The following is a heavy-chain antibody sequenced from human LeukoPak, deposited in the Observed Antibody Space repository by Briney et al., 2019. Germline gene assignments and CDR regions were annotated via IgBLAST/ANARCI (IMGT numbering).Heavy chain of an antibody. Sequence: GRSLRLSCAASGFTFSTYAMHGVRHAPGKGLEWVAVISSDGRDKHYADSVKGRCTISRDNSKNTLYLQMNSLRTDDTAVYYCARDYHRRAEYYFDYWGQGTLVTVSS. J-gene: IGHJ4*02. CDR2: ISSDGRDK. D-gene: IGHD5-24*01. CDR3: ARDYHRRAEYYFDY. V-gene: IGHV3-30*04. CDR1: GFTFSTYA.